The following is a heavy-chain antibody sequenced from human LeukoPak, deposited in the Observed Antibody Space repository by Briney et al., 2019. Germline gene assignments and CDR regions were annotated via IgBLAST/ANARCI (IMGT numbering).Heavy chain of an antibody. J-gene: IGHJ4*02. CDR3: TRNLQGYDNSGYYFDY. Sequence: GGSLRLSCAASGFTFSGSGMHWVRQASGKGLEGVGRIRSKANTYATAYAASMKGRFTISRDDSKNTAYLQMNSLKTEDTAVYYCTRNLQGYDNSGYYFDYWGQGTLVTVSS. CDR2: IRSKANTYAT. D-gene: IGHD3-22*01. V-gene: IGHV3-73*01. CDR1: GFTFSGSG.